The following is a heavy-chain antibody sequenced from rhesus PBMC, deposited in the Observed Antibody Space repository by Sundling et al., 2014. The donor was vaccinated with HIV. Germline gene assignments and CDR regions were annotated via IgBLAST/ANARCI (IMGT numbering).Heavy chain of an antibody. V-gene: IGHV4-127*01. CDR2: LFGSIGST. CDR3: ARESGVIPNFDF. D-gene: IGHD3-22*01. J-gene: IGHJ4*01. CDR1: GASISGAYA. Sequence: QVQLQESGPGLVKPSETLSLTCGVSGASISGAYAWTWIRQSPGKGLEWIGHLFGSIGSTYYNPSLKSRVTISTDTSQNQFSLRLTSVTAADTAVYYCARESGVIPNFDFWGQGVLVTVSS.